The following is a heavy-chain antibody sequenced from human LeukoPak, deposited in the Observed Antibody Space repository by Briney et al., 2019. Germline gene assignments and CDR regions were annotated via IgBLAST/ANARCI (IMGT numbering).Heavy chain of an antibody. CDR1: GYRFSSHW. J-gene: IGHJ4*02. D-gene: IGHD5-12*01. CDR3: GKHSRGFSGYEYFLDY. V-gene: IGHV5-51*01. Sequence: GESLKISCKDSGYRFSSHWVGWVRQMPGKGLEWMGMIYPGDSDTRYSPSFQGQVTISADKSLTTAYLQWSSLEASDTAMYYCGKHSRGFSGYEYFLDYWRQGTLVTVSS. CDR2: IYPGDSDT.